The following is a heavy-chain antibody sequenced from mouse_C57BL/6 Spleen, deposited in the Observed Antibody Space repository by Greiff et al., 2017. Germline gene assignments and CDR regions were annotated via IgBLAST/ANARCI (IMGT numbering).Heavy chain of an antibody. D-gene: IGHD3-1*01. CDR3: ARGGFYFDY. Sequence: QVQLQQPGAELVKPGASVKLSCKASGYTFTSYWMQWVKQRPGQGLEWIGEIDPSDSYTNYTQKFKGKATLTVDTSSSTAYMQLSSLTSEDSAVYYCARGGFYFDYWGQGTTLTVSS. J-gene: IGHJ2*01. CDR2: IDPSDSYT. CDR1: GYTFTSYW. V-gene: IGHV1-50*01.